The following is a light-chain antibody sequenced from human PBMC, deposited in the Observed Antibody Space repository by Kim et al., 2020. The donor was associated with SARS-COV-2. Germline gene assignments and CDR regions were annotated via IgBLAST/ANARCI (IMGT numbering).Light chain of an antibody. J-gene: IGLJ2*01. CDR2: RDT. Sequence: SVGQGQTDRITGGVSNIGTKNVHWYQQKPGQAPVLVIYRDTNRPSGIPERFSGSNSGNTATLTISRVQPGDEADYYCQGWDSSTVFGGGTKLTVL. CDR3: QGWDSSTV. V-gene: IGLV3-9*01. CDR1: NIGTKN.